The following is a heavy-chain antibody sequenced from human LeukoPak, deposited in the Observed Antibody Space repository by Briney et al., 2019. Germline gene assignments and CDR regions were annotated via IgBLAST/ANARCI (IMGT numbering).Heavy chain of an antibody. CDR2: IYSGGST. J-gene: IGHJ4*02. D-gene: IGHD3-22*01. CDR1: GFTVSNNY. V-gene: IGHV3-66*02. CDR3: ARSRDNVDNDDSSGYFDY. Sequence: PGGSLRLSCAVSGFTVSNNYMSWVRQAPGKGLEWVSVIYSGGSTYYADSVKGRFTISRDNSRHTLYLQVNSLRAEDTAVYYCARSRDNVDNDDSSGYFDYWGQGTLVTVSS.